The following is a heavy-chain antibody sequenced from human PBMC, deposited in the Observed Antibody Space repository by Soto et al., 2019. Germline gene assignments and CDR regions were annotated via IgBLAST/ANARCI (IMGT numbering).Heavy chain of an antibody. CDR1: GYTFTSYY. D-gene: IGHD3-9*01. CDR2: INPNGGST. Sequence: QVQLVQSGAEVKKPGASVKLSCKASGYTFTSYYIHWVRQAPGQGLEWIGIINPNGGSTNYAHNFKGRLTVTRDTSTATVYMELGALTSEDTAVYYCARGLRLGDYWGQGTLVTVSS. J-gene: IGHJ4*02. V-gene: IGHV1-46*01. CDR3: ARGLRLGDY.